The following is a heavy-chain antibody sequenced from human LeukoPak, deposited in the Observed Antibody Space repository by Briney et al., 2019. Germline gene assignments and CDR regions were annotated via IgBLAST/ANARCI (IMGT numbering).Heavy chain of an antibody. CDR3: AKDGDSSGYYDY. D-gene: IGHD3-22*01. CDR2: INSDGSST. V-gene: IGHV3-74*01. Sequence: PGGSLRLSCAASGFTFSSYWMHWVRQAPGKGLVWVSRINSDGSSTSYADSVKGRFTISRDNAKNTLYLQMNSLRAEDTAVYYCAKDGDSSGYYDYWGQGTLVTVSS. CDR1: GFTFSSYW. J-gene: IGHJ4*02.